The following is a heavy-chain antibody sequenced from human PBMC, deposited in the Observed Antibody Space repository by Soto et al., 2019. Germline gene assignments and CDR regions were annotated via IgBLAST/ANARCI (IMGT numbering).Heavy chain of an antibody. CDR2: IKQDGREK. CDR1: GFTFSGYW. J-gene: IGHJ4*02. Sequence: EVQLVESGGGLVQPGGSLSLSCAAYGFTFSGYWMSWVRQPPGKGLEWLANIKQDGREKYYVDSVKGRFTIARDNAKNSLYLLMNSLSAEDTAVYYCAKNNRYCSSTNCFVFDYWGQGTLVTVSS. D-gene: IGHD2-2*01. CDR3: AKNNRYCSSTNCFVFDY. V-gene: IGHV3-7*01.